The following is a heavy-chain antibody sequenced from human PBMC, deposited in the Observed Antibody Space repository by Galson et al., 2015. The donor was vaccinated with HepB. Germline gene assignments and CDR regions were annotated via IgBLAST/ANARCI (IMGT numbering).Heavy chain of an antibody. D-gene: IGHD3-3*01. Sequence: SVKVSCKASGYSFTNYYMHWVRQAPGQGPEWMGIINPSGGTTSYAQKFQGRVTMTRDTSTTTVYMELRSLRSEDTAVYYCARGLGEVSQFLGWLPFDNWGQGTLVSVSS. CDR1: GYSFTNYY. V-gene: IGHV1-46*03. CDR2: INPSGGTT. J-gene: IGHJ4*02. CDR3: ARGLGEVSQFLGWLPFDN.